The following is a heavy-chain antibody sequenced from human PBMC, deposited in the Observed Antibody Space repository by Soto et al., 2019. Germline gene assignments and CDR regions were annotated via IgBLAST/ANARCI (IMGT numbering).Heavy chain of an antibody. V-gene: IGHV1-2*04. CDR3: ARAGHGYCSGGSCYYYYYMDV. CDR2: INPNSGGT. J-gene: IGHJ6*03. D-gene: IGHD2-15*01. Sequence: GASVKVSCKASGYTFTGYYMHWVRQAPGQGLEWMGWINPNSGGTNYAQKFQGWVTMTRDTSISTAYMELSRLRSDDTAVYYCARAGHGYCSGGSCYYYYYMDVWGKGTTVTVSS. CDR1: GYTFTGYY.